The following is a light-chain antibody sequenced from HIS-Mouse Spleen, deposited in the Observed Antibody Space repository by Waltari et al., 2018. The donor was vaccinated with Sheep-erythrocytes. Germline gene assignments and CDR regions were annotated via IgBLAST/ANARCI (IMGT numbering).Light chain of an antibody. CDR2: EGS. CDR3: CSYAGSSTWV. CDR1: SSDVGSYNL. J-gene: IGLJ3*02. Sequence: QSALTQPASVSGSPGQSSTISCTGTSSDVGSYNLVPRYQQPPGKAPKLMSYEGSKRPSGVSNRFSGSKSGNTASLTISGLQAEDEADYYCCSYAGSSTWVFGGGTKLTVL. V-gene: IGLV2-23*01.